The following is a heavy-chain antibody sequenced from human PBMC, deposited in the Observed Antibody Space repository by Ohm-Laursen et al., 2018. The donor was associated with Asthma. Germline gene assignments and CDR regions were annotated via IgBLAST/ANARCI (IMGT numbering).Heavy chain of an antibody. CDR2: GGSYYDGGLK. CDR1: GFTFRSYA. CDR3: ARVGESYYDSSGYYESAEYFQH. D-gene: IGHD3-22*01. J-gene: IGHJ1*01. V-gene: IGHV3-30-3*01. Sequence: SLRLSCSASGFTFRSYAMHWVRQAPGKGLEWVAVGGSYYDGGLKYYADSVNGRFTVSRDNSKNTLYLQMNSLRAEDTAVYYCARVGESYYDSSGYYESAEYFQHWGQGTLVTVSS.